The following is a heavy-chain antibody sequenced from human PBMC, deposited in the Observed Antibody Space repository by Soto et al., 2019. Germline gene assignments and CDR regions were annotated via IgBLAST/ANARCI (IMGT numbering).Heavy chain of an antibody. CDR1: GYSFISYW. D-gene: IGHD2-8*01. V-gene: IGHV5-51*01. Sequence: PGESLKISCEASGYSFISYWIGWVRQTPGKGLEWMGIIYPGDSVTRYSPAFQGQVTISADKFSNTAYLHWGGLKASDTSMYYGARLSLYCTSHSCYFESWGQGTRVTVSS. J-gene: IGHJ4*02. CDR2: IYPGDSVT. CDR3: ARLSLYCTSHSCYFES.